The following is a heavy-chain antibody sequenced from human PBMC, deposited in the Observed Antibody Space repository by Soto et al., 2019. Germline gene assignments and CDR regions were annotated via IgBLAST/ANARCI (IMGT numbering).Heavy chain of an antibody. D-gene: IGHD2-2*02. CDR1: GFTFSSYG. Sequence: GGSLRLSCAASGFTFSSYGMHWVRQAPGKGLEWVAVISYDGSNKYYADSVKGRFTVSRDNSKNTLYLQMNSLRAEDTAVYYCATSPGGCSSTSCYRGIKYYYYYGMDVWGQGTTVTVSS. V-gene: IGHV3-30*03. J-gene: IGHJ6*02. CDR2: ISYDGSNK. CDR3: ATSPGGCSSTSCYRGIKYYYYYGMDV.